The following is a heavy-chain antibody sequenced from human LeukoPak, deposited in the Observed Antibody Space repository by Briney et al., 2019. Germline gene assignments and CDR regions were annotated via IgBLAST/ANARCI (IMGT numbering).Heavy chain of an antibody. Sequence: PGGSLRLSCAASGFTFSSYWMSWVRQAPGKGLEWVANIKQDGSKKYYVDSVKGRFTISRDNAKNSLYLQMNSLRAEDTAVYYCARVPDYDSSGYYPYYYYGMDVWGQGTTVTVSS. CDR1: GFTFSSYW. V-gene: IGHV3-7*01. D-gene: IGHD3-22*01. CDR2: IKQDGSKK. J-gene: IGHJ6*02. CDR3: ARVPDYDSSGYYPYYYYGMDV.